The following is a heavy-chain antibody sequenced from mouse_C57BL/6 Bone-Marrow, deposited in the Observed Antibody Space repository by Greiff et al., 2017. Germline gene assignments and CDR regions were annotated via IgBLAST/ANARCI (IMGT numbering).Heavy chain of an antibody. CDR1: GYTFTSYG. D-gene: IGHD1-1*01. J-gene: IGHJ2*01. CDR3: ATPPIYYGSSLDY. V-gene: IGHV1-81*01. Sequence: VHLVESGAELARPGASVKLSCKASGYTFTSYGISWVKQRTGQGLEWIGEIYPRSGNTYYNEKFKGKATLTADKSSSTAYMELRSLTSEDSAVYICATPPIYYGSSLDYWGQGTTLTVSS. CDR2: IYPRSGNT.